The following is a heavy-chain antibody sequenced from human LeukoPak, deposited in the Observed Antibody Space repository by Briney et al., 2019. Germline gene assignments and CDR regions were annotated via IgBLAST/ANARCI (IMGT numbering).Heavy chain of an antibody. V-gene: IGHV4-39*01. CDR3: ARLRGGVQLWGD. J-gene: IGHJ4*02. CDR2: INYSRTT. CDR1: SGSFSSSSYF. D-gene: IGHD1-1*01. Sequence: SETLSLTCTVSSGSFSSSSYFCGWIRQSPGMGLEWIATINYSRTTYYNPSLKSPVTTSVDTSKNQFSLKLTSVTAADTAVYYCARLRGGVQLWGDWGQGTLVTVSS.